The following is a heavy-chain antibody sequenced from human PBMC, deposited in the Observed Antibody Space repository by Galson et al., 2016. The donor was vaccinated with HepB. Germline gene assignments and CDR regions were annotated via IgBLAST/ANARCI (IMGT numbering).Heavy chain of an antibody. CDR3: ATDLGPRGIWDVDGFDV. J-gene: IGHJ3*01. Sequence: SLRLSCAASGFTFSSYSMTWVRQAPGQGLEWVASISTASSYKYYADSVKGRFTISRDNAKNSLNLQMNGLRAGDTAVYYCATDLGPRGIWDVDGFDVWGQGTMVTVSS. CDR2: ISTASSYK. D-gene: IGHD1-14*01. V-gene: IGHV3-21*01. CDR1: GFTFSSYS.